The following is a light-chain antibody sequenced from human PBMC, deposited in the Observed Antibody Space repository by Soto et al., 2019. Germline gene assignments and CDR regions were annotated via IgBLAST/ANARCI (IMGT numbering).Light chain of an antibody. Sequence: EIVMTQAPDTLSVSPGERATLSCRASQSVSDRVVWHQPTSGQPPSLLTYAASTRAAGVPARFSGSESGTEFTLTISSLQSEDFAVYYCQQYNNWPPITLGQGPPLEIK. V-gene: IGKV3-15*01. J-gene: IGKJ5*01. CDR1: QSVSDR. CDR3: QQYNNWPPIT. CDR2: AAS.